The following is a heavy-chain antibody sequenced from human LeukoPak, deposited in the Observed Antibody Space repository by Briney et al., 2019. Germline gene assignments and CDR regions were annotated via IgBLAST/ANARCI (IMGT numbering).Heavy chain of an antibody. Sequence: AKVSSKASGGTFSSYAISWVRRPPAQGLEWMGGIIPIIGTANYAQKFQGRVTITADESTSTSYMELSSLRSEDTAVYYCARDDRWRTGGSDYWGQGTLVTVSS. D-gene: IGHD1-14*01. J-gene: IGHJ4*02. V-gene: IGHV1-69*01. CDR2: IIPIIGTA. CDR3: ARDDRWRTGGSDY. CDR1: GGTFSSYA.